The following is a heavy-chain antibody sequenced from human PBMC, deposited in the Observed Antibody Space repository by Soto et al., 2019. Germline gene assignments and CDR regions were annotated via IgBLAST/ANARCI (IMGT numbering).Heavy chain of an antibody. Sequence: ESGGGLVQPGGSLKLSCAVSGFTFSGSALHWVRQASGKGLEWVGRIRSKSNSYATAYAASVKGRFTISRDDSKNTAYLQMNSLKTEETAVYYCTRGYGDYVRDYWGQGTLVTVSS. CDR2: IRSKSNSYAT. J-gene: IGHJ4*02. CDR3: TRGYGDYVRDY. V-gene: IGHV3-73*01. D-gene: IGHD4-17*01. CDR1: GFTFSGSA.